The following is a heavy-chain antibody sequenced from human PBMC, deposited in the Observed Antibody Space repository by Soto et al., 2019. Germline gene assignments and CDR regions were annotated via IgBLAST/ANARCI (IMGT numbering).Heavy chain of an antibody. V-gene: IGHV3-74*01. Sequence: GGSLRLSCAASGFTFSSYWMHWVRQAPGKGLVWVSRINSDGSSTSYADSVKCRFTISRDNAKNTQYLQMNSLRAEDTSVYYCARVPPEWCCFDHWGPGTLVTVSS. D-gene: IGHD2-15*01. J-gene: IGHJ4*02. CDR3: ARVPPEWCCFDH. CDR1: GFTFSSYW. CDR2: INSDGSST.